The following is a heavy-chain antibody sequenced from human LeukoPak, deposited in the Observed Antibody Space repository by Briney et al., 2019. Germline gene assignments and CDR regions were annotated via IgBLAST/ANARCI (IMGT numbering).Heavy chain of an antibody. J-gene: IGHJ6*02. CDR2: ISDDGTNT. D-gene: IGHD3-22*01. V-gene: IGHV3-74*01. Sequence: GGSLRLSCAASGFTFSSHWMHWVRQDPGKGLVWVSRISDDGTNTNYADSVKGRFTISRDNAKNSLNLQMNSLRAEDTAVYYCARDLGRYYDNSGYYFPNYYYGMDVWGQGTTVTVSS. CDR1: GFTFSSHW. CDR3: ARDLGRYYDNSGYYFPNYYYGMDV.